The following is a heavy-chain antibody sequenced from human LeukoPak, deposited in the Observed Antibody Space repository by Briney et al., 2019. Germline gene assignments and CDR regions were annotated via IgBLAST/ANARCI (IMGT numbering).Heavy chain of an antibody. V-gene: IGHV4-39*01. CDR2: IYYSGTT. CDR3: ARQISDYYYYYIDV. D-gene: IGHD3-10*01. Sequence: SETLPLTCSVSGGSISSSHYYWGWIRQPPGKGLEWIGTIYYSGTTYYNPSLESRVTISEDTSKNQFSLTLRSVTAADTAVYYCARQISDYYYYYIDVWGKGTTVTVSS. CDR1: GGSISSSHYY. J-gene: IGHJ6*03.